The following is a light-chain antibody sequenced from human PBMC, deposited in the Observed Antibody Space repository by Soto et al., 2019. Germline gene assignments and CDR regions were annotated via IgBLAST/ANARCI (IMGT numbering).Light chain of an antibody. CDR2: AAP. CDR1: QTISSW. CDR3: QQLKSYPLT. J-gene: IGKJ4*01. Sequence: DIQMTQSPSTLSGSVGDRVTITCPASQTISSWLAWYQQKPGKAPKFLIYAAPTLQSGAPSRFSGSGSGTDFALTISSLQPEDSDTYYCQQLKSYPLTFGGGTKVDIK. V-gene: IGKV1-9*01.